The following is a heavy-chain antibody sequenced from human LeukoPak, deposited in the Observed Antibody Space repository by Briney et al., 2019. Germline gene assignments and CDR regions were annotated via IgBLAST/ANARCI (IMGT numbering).Heavy chain of an antibody. J-gene: IGHJ3*01. Sequence: GGSLRLSCAASGFTVSSNYMSWVRQAPGKGLEWVSVIYSGGSTYYADSVKGRFTISRDNSKNTLYLQMNSLRAENTAVYYCTKDPNGDYIGAFDFWGQGTMVTVSS. CDR2: IYSGGST. V-gene: IGHV3-53*01. CDR3: TKDPNGDYIGAFDF. CDR1: GFTVSSNY. D-gene: IGHD4-17*01.